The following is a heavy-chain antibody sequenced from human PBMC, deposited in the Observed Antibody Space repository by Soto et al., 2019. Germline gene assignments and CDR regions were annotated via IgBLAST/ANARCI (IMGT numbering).Heavy chain of an antibody. V-gene: IGHV1-18*01. CDR2: ISAYNGNT. CDR1: GYTYTSYG. Sequence: ASVTVSCQASGYTYTSYGFSWVRQAPGQGLEWMGWISAYNGNTNYAQKLQGRVTMTTDTSTSTAYMELRSLRSDDTAVYYCAREGSRPYYYYGMDVWGQGTTVTVSS. J-gene: IGHJ6*02. CDR3: AREGSRPYYYYGMDV. D-gene: IGHD1-26*01.